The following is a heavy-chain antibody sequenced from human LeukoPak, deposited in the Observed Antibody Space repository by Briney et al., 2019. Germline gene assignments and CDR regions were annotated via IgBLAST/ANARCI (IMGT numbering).Heavy chain of an antibody. V-gene: IGHV3-74*01. Sequence: PGGSLRLSCAASGFTFSSYAMHWVRQAPGKGLMWVSRINSDGSTTSYADSVKGRFTISRDNAKNSLYLQMNSLRAEDTAVYYCARDRSTIFFEIFAFDIWGQGTMVTVSS. CDR2: INSDGSTT. CDR3: ARDRSTIFFEIFAFDI. CDR1: GFTFSSYA. J-gene: IGHJ3*02. D-gene: IGHD3-9*01.